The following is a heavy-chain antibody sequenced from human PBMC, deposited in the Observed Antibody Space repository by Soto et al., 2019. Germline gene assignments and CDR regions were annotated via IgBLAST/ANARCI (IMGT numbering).Heavy chain of an antibody. CDR1: GGSFSGYY. CDR2: INHSGST. Sequence: SETLSLTCAVYGGSFSGYYWSWIRQPPGKGLEWIGEINHSGSTNYNPSLKSRVTISVDTSKNQFSLKLSSVTAADTAVYYCARKVRVRQWLVLDYWGQGTLVTVSS. CDR3: ARKVRVRQWLVLDY. D-gene: IGHD6-19*01. J-gene: IGHJ4*02. V-gene: IGHV4-34*01.